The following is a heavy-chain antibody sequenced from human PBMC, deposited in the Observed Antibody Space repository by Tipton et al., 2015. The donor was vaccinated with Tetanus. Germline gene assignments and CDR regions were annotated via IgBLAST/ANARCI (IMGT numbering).Heavy chain of an antibody. D-gene: IGHD3-16*02. CDR1: GFTFSDFY. J-gene: IGHJ4*02. CDR3: ARAPGGGSYHMDF. CDR2: LNPSGTST. Sequence: GSLRLSCTASGFTFSDFYMGWIRQAPGKGLEWVSYLNPSGTSTYYADSVKGRFTISRDNAKNLLYLQMHNLRDEDTAVYYCARAPGGGSYHMDFWGQGTLVAVSS. V-gene: IGHV3-11*04.